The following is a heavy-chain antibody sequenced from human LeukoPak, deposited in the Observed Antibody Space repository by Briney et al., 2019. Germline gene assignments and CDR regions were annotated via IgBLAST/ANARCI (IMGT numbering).Heavy chain of an antibody. CDR2: INPNSGGT. J-gene: IGHJ4*02. D-gene: IGHD3-22*01. V-gene: IGHV1-2*02. Sequence: ASVKVSCKASGYTFTGYYMHWVRQAPGQGLEWMGWINPNSGGTNYAQKFQGRVTITRDTSISTAYMELSRLRSDDTAVYYCARVGSGYYYSTFPDYWGQGTLVTVPS. CDR1: GYTFTGYY. CDR3: ARVGSGYYYSTFPDY.